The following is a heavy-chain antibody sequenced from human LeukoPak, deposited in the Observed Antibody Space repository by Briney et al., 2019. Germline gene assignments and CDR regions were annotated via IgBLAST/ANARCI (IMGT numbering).Heavy chain of an antibody. CDR3: ARDSPHCSSTSCQLFDY. Sequence: PGGSLRLSCAASGFTFSSYEMNWVRQAPGKGLEWVANIKQDGSEKYYVDSVKGRFTISRDNAKNSLYLQMNSLRAEDTAVYYCARDSPHCSSTSCQLFDYWGQGTLVTVSS. D-gene: IGHD2-2*01. V-gene: IGHV3-7*03. CDR2: IKQDGSEK. CDR1: GFTFSSYE. J-gene: IGHJ4*02.